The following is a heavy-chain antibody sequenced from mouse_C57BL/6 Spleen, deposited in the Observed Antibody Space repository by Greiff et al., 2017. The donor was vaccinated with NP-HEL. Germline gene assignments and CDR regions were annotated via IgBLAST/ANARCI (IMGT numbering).Heavy chain of an antibody. J-gene: IGHJ3*01. CDR3: ARQGGAWFAY. CDR1: GYAFSSSW. CDR2: IYPGDGDT. Sequence: VQLQQSGPELVKPGASVKISCKASGYAFSSSWMNWVKQRPGKGLEWIGRIYPGDGDTNYNQKFKGKSTLTVDKSSSTAYMQLSSLTSEDSAVYYCARQGGAWFAYWGQGTLVTVSA. V-gene: IGHV1-82*01.